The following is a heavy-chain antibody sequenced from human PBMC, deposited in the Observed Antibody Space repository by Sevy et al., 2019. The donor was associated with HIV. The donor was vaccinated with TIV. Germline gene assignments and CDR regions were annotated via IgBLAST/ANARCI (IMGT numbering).Heavy chain of an antibody. J-gene: IGHJ6*02. Sequence: GGSLRLSCAASGFTFSDYYMSWIRQAPGKGLEWLSHISGRDNTIYYADSVKGRFTISRDNAKNSLYLQMNNLRAEDTAVYYCARDHVKDGDLGDYYYYAMDVWGQWTSVTVSS. CDR1: GFTFSDYY. CDR3: ARDHVKDGDLGDYYYYAMDV. V-gene: IGHV3-11*01. CDR2: ISGRDNTI. D-gene: IGHD4-17*01.